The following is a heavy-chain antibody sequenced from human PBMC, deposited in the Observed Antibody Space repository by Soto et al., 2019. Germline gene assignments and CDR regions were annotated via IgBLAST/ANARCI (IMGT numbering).Heavy chain of an antibody. V-gene: IGHV3-33*01. CDR1: GFTFSNSG. J-gene: IGHJ5*02. D-gene: IGHD3-22*01. CDR2: IWFDGSTQ. Sequence: GGSLRLSCAASGFTFSNSGMHWVRQAPGRGLEWVAIIWFDGSTQYYADSVKGRFTISRDNSKNTLFLQMNSLRAEDTAVYYCARAPLTIYDTSGYYDLWGQGTPVTVSS. CDR3: ARAPLTIYDTSGYYDL.